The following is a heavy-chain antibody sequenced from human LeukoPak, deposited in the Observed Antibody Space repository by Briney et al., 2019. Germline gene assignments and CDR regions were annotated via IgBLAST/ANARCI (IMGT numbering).Heavy chain of an antibody. V-gene: IGHV4-4*02. CDR3: ARDWGYDSFDY. D-gene: IGHD3-3*01. CDR1: GGSFSNNNW. Sequence: PSGTLSLTCAVPGGSFSNNNWWSWVRQPPGKGLEWIGEMYHSGSTNVNPALQSRVTLSVDKSKNLFSLMLSSVTVADTAVYYCARDWGYDSFDYWGQGTLVTVSS. CDR2: MYHSGST. J-gene: IGHJ4*02.